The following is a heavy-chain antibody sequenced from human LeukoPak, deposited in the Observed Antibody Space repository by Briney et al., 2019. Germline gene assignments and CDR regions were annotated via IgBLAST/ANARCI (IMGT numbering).Heavy chain of an antibody. CDR3: AREGYGGNSGRDY. D-gene: IGHD4-23*01. CDR2: ISGSGGST. J-gene: IGHJ4*02. Sequence: PGGSLRLSCAASGFTFSSYAMSWVRQAPGKGLEWVSAISGSGGSTYYADSVKGRLTISRDNSKNTLYLQMNSLRAEDTAVYYCAREGYGGNSGRDYWGQGTLVTVSS. CDR1: GFTFSSYA. V-gene: IGHV3-23*01.